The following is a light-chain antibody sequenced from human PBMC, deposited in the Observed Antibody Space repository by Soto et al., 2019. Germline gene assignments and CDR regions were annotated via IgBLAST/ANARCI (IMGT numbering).Light chain of an antibody. CDR2: GAS. CDR1: QSAGSN. V-gene: IGKV3-15*01. Sequence: EIVMTQSPATLSVSPGERATLSCRASQSAGSNLAWYQQKPGQAPRLLIYGASTRTTAIPARFSGSGSGTDFTLTISSLQSEDFAVYYCQHYNNWPPYAFGQGTKLEIK. CDR3: QHYNNWPPYA. J-gene: IGKJ2*01.